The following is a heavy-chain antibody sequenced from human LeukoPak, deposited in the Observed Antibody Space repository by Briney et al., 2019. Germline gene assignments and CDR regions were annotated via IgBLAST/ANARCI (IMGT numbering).Heavy chain of an antibody. J-gene: IGHJ4*02. CDR2: IYISGST. D-gene: IGHD6-19*01. Sequence: SSETLSLTCTVSGASISSYYWSWIRQPAGRGLEWIGRIYISGSTNYNPSLKSRVTMSVDTSKNQFSLKLSSVTAADTAVYYCARSWQWLPLDYWGQGTLLTVSS. V-gene: IGHV4-4*07. CDR3: ARSWQWLPLDY. CDR1: GASISSYY.